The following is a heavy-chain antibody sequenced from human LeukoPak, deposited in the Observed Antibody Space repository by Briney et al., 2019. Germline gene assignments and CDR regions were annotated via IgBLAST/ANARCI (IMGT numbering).Heavy chain of an antibody. CDR1: GFTFSDYW. J-gene: IGHJ3*02. D-gene: IGHD6-19*01. Sequence: GGSLRLSCAASGFTFSDYWMHWVRQAPGKGLEWVSSISHSGSISYADSVKGRFTISRDNSKNTLYLQMSSLRAEDTAIYYCAKELTERWLIDAFDIWGQGTVVTVSS. V-gene: IGHV3-23*01. CDR2: ISHSGSI. CDR3: AKELTERWLIDAFDI.